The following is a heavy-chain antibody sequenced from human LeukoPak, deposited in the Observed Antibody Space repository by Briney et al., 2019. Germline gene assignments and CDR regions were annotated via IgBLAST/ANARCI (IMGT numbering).Heavy chain of an antibody. V-gene: IGHV3-66*02. CDR1: ETTVGYNY. Sequence: GGSLRLSCTISETTVGYNYMSWVRRAPGKGLECVAVLWIDGTTHYADSVKGRFSISGDNPENTVHLQMNSLRPDDTAVYYCARKYGDAWGQGTLITVSS. CDR2: LWIDGTT. D-gene: IGHD3-10*01. J-gene: IGHJ5*02. CDR3: ARKYGDA.